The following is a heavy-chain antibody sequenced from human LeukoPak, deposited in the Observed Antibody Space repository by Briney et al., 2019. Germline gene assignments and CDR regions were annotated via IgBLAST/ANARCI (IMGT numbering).Heavy chain of an antibody. CDR3: ARVRGDILAGYLNYYYGMDV. D-gene: IGHD3-9*01. V-gene: IGHV3-30*04. Sequence: GGSLRLSCAASGFTFSSYAMHWVRQAPGKGLEWVAVISYDGSNKYYADSVKGRFTISRDNSKNTLYLQMNSLRAEDTAVYYCARVRGDILAGYLNYYYGMDVWGKGTTVTVSS. CDR1: GFTFSSYA. J-gene: IGHJ6*04. CDR2: ISYDGSNK.